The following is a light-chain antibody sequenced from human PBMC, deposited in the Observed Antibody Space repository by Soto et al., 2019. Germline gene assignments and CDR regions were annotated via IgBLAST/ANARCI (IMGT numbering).Light chain of an antibody. CDR2: GVT. Sequence: QSALTQPASVSGSPGQSITISCTGTSSDVGAYYSVSWYQHHPGKAPKLIIYGVTNRPSGVSNRFSGSKSGNTASLTISGLQAEDKADYHCSSYTSGSSHYVFGTGPKSPS. CDR3: SSYTSGSSHYV. V-gene: IGLV2-14*01. CDR1: SSDVGAYYS. J-gene: IGLJ1*01.